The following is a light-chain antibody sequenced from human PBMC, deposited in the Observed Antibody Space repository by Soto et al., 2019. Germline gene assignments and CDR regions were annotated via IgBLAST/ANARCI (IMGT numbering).Light chain of an antibody. Sequence: DVVMTQSPLSLPVTLGQPASISCTSSQSLIHSDGSTYLSWFQQRPGQSPRRLIYEVSDRDSGVPDRFSGSWSGTDFTLKISRVEAEDVGVYYCVQGTHWPWTFGQGTEVEIK. CDR2: EVS. CDR1: QSLIHSDGSTY. CDR3: VQGTHWPWT. J-gene: IGKJ1*01. V-gene: IGKV2-30*02.